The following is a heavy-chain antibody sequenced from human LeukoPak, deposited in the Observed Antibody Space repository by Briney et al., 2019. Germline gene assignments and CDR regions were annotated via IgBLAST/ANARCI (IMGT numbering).Heavy chain of an antibody. D-gene: IGHD3-22*01. J-gene: IGHJ4*02. V-gene: IGHV4-34*01. CDR1: GGSFSGYY. CDR3: ARGPSPTYYDSSGYSSGVYFDY. CDR2: INHSGST. Sequence: SETLSLTCAVYGGSFSGYYWSWIRQPPGKGLEWVGEINHSGSTNYNPSLKSRVTISVDTTKNQFSLQLSSVTAAATAVYYWARGPSPTYYDSSGYSSGVYFDYWGQGTLVTVSS.